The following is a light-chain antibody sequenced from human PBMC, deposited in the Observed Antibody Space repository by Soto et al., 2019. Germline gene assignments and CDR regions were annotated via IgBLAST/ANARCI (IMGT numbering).Light chain of an antibody. V-gene: IGKV1-39*01. J-gene: IGKJ2*01. CDR1: QSISTY. CDR3: QQSYSTPPT. Sequence: DIPMTQSPSSLSASVGDRVTITCRASQSISTYLNWYQQKPGKAPKLLIYAASSLQSGVPSRFSGSGSGTEFTLTTTSLQPEDFATYYCQQSYSTPPTFGQGTKLEIK. CDR2: AAS.